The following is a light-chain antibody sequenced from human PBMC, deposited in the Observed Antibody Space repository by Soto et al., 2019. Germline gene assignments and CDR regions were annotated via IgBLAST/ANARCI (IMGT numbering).Light chain of an antibody. CDR2: DAS. CDR3: QQRSNWPPT. CDR1: QSVSSY. V-gene: IGKV3-11*01. J-gene: IGKJ1*01. Sequence: EIVLTQSPATLSLSPGERATLSCRASQSVSSYLAWCQQKPGQAPRVLIYDASNRATGIPARFSGSGSGTDFTLTISSLEPEDFAVYYCQQRSNWPPTFGQGTKVDIK.